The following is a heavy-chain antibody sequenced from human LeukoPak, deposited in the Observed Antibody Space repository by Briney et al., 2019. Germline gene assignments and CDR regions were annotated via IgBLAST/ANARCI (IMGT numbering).Heavy chain of an antibody. Sequence: SETLSLTCTVSGGSISTYYWGWIRQPPGKGLEWIGSIYYSGSTNYNPSLKSRVTISVDTSKNQFSLKLSSVTTADTAVYYCAAIEFTYYYDSTGAFDIWGQGTMVTVSS. V-gene: IGHV4-39*07. D-gene: IGHD3-22*01. CDR3: AAIEFTYYYDSTGAFDI. CDR1: GGSISTYY. CDR2: IYYSGST. J-gene: IGHJ3*02.